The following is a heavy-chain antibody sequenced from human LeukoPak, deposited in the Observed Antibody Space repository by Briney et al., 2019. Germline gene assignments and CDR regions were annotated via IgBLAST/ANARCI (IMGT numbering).Heavy chain of an antibody. V-gene: IGHV4-39*07. J-gene: IGHJ2*01. D-gene: IGHD3-3*01. Sequence: PSETLSLTCTVSGGSIRGSDFYWGWIRQPPGKGLEWIGTIYSTGSTYYNASLKSRVTISVDTSKNQFSLRLTSVTAADTAVYYCARDGVSALNLYSDLWGRGTPVTVSS. CDR2: IYSTGST. CDR1: GGSIRGSDFY. CDR3: ARDGVSALNLYSDL.